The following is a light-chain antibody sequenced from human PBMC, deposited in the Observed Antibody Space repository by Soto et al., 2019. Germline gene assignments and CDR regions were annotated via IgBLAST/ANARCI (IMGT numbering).Light chain of an antibody. J-gene: IGKJ5*01. CDR2: SAS. CDR3: QKFNTAPLT. CDR1: QDISVY. Sequence: DLQMTQSPSSLSASVGDRVTITCRASQDISVYLAWYQQKPGKVPKLLIYSASTLQSEVPSRFSDSGSRTEFTLTISSLQPEDVATYYCQKFNTAPLTFGQGTRLEIK. V-gene: IGKV1-27*01.